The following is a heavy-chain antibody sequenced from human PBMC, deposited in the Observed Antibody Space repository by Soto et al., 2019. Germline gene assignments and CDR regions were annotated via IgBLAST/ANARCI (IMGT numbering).Heavy chain of an antibody. CDR2: MNPNTGNS. Sequence: ASVNDSCKASGYTFTSYDIYWVRQATGQGLEWMGWMNPNTGNSGYAQKFQGRVTMTSDTSISTAHMELSSLRSEDTAVYYCARRAETNGWNGFGADKYYFDFWGQGTLVTVSS. CDR1: GYTFTSYD. D-gene: IGHD1-1*01. CDR3: ARRAETNGWNGFGADKYYFDF. V-gene: IGHV1-8*01. J-gene: IGHJ4*02.